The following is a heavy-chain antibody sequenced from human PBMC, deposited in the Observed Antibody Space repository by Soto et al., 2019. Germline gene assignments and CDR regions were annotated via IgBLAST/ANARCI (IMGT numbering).Heavy chain of an antibody. V-gene: IGHV3-30*18. J-gene: IGHJ6*02. CDR1: GFTFSSYG. CDR2: ISYDGSNK. Sequence: GGSLRLSCAASGFTFSSYGMHWVRQAPGKGLEWVAVISYDGSNKYYADSVKGRFTISRDNSKNTLYLQMNSLRAEDTAVYYCAKESGKSGSYYYGMDVWGQGTTVTVSS. CDR3: AKESGKSGSYYYGMDV. D-gene: IGHD1-1*01.